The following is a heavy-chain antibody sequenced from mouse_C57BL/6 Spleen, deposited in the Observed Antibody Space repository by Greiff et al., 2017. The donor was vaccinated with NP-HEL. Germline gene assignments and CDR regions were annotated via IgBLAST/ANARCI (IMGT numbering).Heavy chain of an antibody. CDR2: ISYDGSN. Sequence: EVQLQESGPGLVKPSQSLSLTCSVTGYSITSGYYWNWIRQFPGNKLEWMGYISYDGSNNYNPSLKNRISITRDTSKNQFFLKLNSVTTEDTATYYCAKGRYDWYFDVWGTGTTVTVSS. CDR3: AKGRYDWYFDV. V-gene: IGHV3-6*01. J-gene: IGHJ1*03. D-gene: IGHD2-14*01. CDR1: GYSITSGYY.